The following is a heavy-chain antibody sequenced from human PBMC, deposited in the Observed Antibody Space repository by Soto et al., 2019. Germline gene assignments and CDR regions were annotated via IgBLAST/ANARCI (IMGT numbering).Heavy chain of an antibody. CDR2: IVVGSGNT. V-gene: IGHV1-58*01. CDR1: GFTFTTSA. D-gene: IGHD3-16*02. CDR3: AAGPLMITFGGVIVPYVYYGMDV. J-gene: IGHJ6*02. Sequence: GASVKVSCKASGFTFTTSAVQWVRQARGQRLEWIGWIVVGSGNTNYAQKFQERVTITRDMSTSTAYMELSSLRSEDTAVYYCAAGPLMITFGGVIVPYVYYGMDVWGQGTTVTVSS.